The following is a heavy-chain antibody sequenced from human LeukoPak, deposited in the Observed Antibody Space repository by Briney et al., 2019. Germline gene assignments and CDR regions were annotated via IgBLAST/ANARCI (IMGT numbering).Heavy chain of an antibody. D-gene: IGHD3-16*01. V-gene: IGHV4-59*01. CDR2: IYYSGTT. CDR1: GGSISSYY. CDR3: TRGAGWLIDY. Sequence: SETLSLTCAVSGGSISSYYWSWIRQPPGKGLEWIAYIYYSGTTNYNPSLKSRVTISADTSKNHFSLKLNSVTTADTAVYYCTRGAGWLIDYWGQGILVTVSS. J-gene: IGHJ4*02.